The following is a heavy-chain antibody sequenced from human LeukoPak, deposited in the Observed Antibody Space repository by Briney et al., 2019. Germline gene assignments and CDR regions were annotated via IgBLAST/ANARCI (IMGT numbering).Heavy chain of an antibody. CDR3: ARAPYSSRASSYYMDV. Sequence: ASVKVSCKASGYTFTSYGISWVRQAPGQGLEWMGWISAYNGNTNYAQKLQGRVTMTTDTYTSTAYMELRSLRSDDTAVYYCARAPYSSRASSYYMDVWGKGTTVTVSS. CDR2: ISAYNGNT. D-gene: IGHD6-13*01. CDR1: GYTFTSYG. J-gene: IGHJ6*03. V-gene: IGHV1-18*01.